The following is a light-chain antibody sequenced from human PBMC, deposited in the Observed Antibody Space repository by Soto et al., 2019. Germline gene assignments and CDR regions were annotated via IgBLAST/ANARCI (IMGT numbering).Light chain of an antibody. CDR1: QSVSSY. Sequence: DIVLTQSPATLSLSPGQRATLSCRASQSVSSYLAWYQQKPGQAPRLLIYDASNRATGIPARFSGSGSGTDFTLTIISLEPEDFAVYYCQQRSIWPPLTFCGGTKVEIK. J-gene: IGKJ4*01. CDR3: QQRSIWPPLT. CDR2: DAS. V-gene: IGKV3-11*01.